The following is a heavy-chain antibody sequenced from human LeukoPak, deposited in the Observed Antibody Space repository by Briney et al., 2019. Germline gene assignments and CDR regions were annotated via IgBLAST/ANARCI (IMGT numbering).Heavy chain of an antibody. CDR1: GYTFTTYD. J-gene: IGHJ5*02. D-gene: IGHD2-2*01. V-gene: IGHV1-8*03. CDR3: VRGSDIVVAPTVSKRQARRRYNWFDP. Sequence: ASVKVSCKGSGYTFTTYDINWVRQATGQGLEWMGWMNPNSDNTGYAQKFQGRVTITRNTSISTAYMELSSLRSEDTAVYYCVRGSDIVVAPTVSKRQARRRYNWFDPWGQGTLVTVSS. CDR2: MNPNSDNT.